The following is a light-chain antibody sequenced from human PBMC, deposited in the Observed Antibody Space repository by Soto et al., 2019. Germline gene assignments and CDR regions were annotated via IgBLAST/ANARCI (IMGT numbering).Light chain of an antibody. CDR3: QQSFRTPIT. Sequence: AIRMTQSPSSLSASTGDRVTITCRASQGIISYLAWYQQKPGKAPELLIYAASNLQSGVPSRFSGTGSGTDFTLTISSLQPEDSATYYCQQSFRTPITLGQGTRLEIK. CDR2: AAS. CDR1: QGIISY. J-gene: IGKJ5*01. V-gene: IGKV1-8*01.